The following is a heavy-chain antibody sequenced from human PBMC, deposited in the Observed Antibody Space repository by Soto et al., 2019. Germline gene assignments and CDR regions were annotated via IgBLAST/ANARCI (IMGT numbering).Heavy chain of an antibody. Sequence: QVHLVQSGAEVKKPGASVKVSCKGSGYAFTTYGITWVRQAPGQGLEWMGWISAHNGNTNYAQKLQGRATVTRDTSTSTAYMELRSLRSADTAVYYCARGRYGDYWGQGALVTVSS. V-gene: IGHV1-18*01. D-gene: IGHD1-1*01. CDR3: ARGRYGDY. J-gene: IGHJ4*02. CDR2: ISAHNGNT. CDR1: GYAFTTYG.